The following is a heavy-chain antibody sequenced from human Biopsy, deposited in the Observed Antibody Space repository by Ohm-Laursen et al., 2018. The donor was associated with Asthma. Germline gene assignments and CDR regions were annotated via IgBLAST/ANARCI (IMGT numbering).Heavy chain of an antibody. CDR3: ARGDGGWLAGIRGDY. V-gene: IGHV3-23*01. CDR2: ITGSGAIT. CDR1: GFTFSDYP. Sequence: SLRLSCAASGFTFSDYPMTWVRQAPGKGLEWVSSITGSGAITYYADSLKGRFTISRDDSKSTTDLQMCSLRDDDTAVYYCARGDGGWLAGIRGDYWGQGTLVSVSS. D-gene: IGHD3-10*01. J-gene: IGHJ4*02.